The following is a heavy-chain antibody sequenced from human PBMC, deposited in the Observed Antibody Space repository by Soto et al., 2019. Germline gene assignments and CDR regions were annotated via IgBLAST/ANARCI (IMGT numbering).Heavy chain of an antibody. D-gene: IGHD1-1*01. CDR1: GFSLSTSGMC. CDR3: ARTGLNWNDRLGYYYYYMDV. V-gene: IGHV2-70*11. J-gene: IGHJ6*03. CDR2: IDWDDDK. Sequence: SGPTLVNPTQTLTLTCTFSGFSLSTSGMCVSWIRQPPGEALEWLARIDWDDDKYYSTSLKTRLTISKDTSKNQVVLTMTNMDPVDTATYYCARTGLNWNDRLGYYYYYMDVWGKGTTVTVSS.